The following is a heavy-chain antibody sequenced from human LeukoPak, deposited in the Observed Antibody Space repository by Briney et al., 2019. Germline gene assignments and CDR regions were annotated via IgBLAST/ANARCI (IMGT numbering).Heavy chain of an antibody. V-gene: IGHV1-18*01. CDR3: ASVCSSSYHHYNGNYYYYGMDV. D-gene: IGHD2-2*01. CDR2: IGAYNGNT. CDR1: GYTFTSYG. Sequence: ASVKVSCKASGYTFTSYGISWVRQAPGQGLEWMGWIGAYNGNTNYAQKLQGRVTMTTDTSTSTAYMELRSLRSDDTAVYYCASVCSSSYHHYNGNYYYYGMDVWGQGTTVTVSS. J-gene: IGHJ6*02.